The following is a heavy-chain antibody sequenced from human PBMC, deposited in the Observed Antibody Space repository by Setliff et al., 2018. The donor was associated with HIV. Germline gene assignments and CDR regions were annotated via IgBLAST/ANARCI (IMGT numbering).Heavy chain of an antibody. J-gene: IGHJ4*02. CDR2: VNRDGSST. Sequence: VGSLRLSCAASGFTFNSSHWMHWVRQAPGKGLVWVSRVNRDGSSTTYADSVKGRFIISRDNPKNTLYLQMNSLRAEDTAVYYCARGYYYDTSGYGNDYWGQGTLVTVSS. CDR1: GFTFNSSHW. CDR3: ARGYYYDTSGYGNDY. D-gene: IGHD3-22*01. V-gene: IGHV3-74*01.